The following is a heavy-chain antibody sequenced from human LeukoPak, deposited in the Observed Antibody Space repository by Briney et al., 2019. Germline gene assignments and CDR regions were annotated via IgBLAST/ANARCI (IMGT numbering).Heavy chain of an antibody. Sequence: ASVKVSCKTSGYTFTGYYMHWVRQAPGQGLEWMGWINPNSGGTNYAQKFQGRVTMTRDTSISTAYMELSRLRSDDTAVYYCARLVGASWGEDNTYWGQGTLVTVSS. J-gene: IGHJ4*02. CDR3: ARLVGASWGEDNTY. CDR1: GYTFTGYY. D-gene: IGHD3-16*01. V-gene: IGHV1-2*02. CDR2: INPNSGGT.